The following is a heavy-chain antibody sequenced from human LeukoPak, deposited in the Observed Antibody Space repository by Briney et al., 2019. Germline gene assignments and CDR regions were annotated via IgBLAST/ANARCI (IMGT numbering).Heavy chain of an antibody. CDR3: ARVGYGLGFDY. D-gene: IGHD5-12*01. CDR1: GYTFTSYD. V-gene: IGHV1-8*03. J-gene: IGHJ4*02. Sequence: GASVKVSCKASGYTFTSYDIDWVRQATGQGLEWMGWMNPNSGNTGYALKFQGRVTITRNTSISTAYMELSSLRAEDTAVYYCARVGYGLGFDYWGQGTLVTVSS. CDR2: MNPNSGNT.